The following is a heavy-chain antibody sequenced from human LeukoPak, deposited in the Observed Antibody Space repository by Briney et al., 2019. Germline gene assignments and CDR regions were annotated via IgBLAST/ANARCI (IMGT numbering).Heavy chain of an antibody. CDR1: GGTFSSYA. Sequence: SSVKVSCKASGGTFSSYAISWVRQAPGQGLEWMGRIIPIFGTANYAQKFQGRVTMTRNTSISTAYMELSSLRSEDTAVYYCARGRGKRAPLTSYYMDVWGKGTTVTVSS. V-gene: IGHV1-69*05. CDR2: IIPIFGTA. D-gene: IGHD3-10*01. J-gene: IGHJ6*03. CDR3: ARGRGKRAPLTSYYMDV.